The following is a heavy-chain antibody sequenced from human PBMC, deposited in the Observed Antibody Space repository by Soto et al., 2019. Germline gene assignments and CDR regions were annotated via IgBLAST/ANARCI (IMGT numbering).Heavy chain of an antibody. CDR3: ASETGRRSGSYYFDY. J-gene: IGHJ4*02. CDR1: GFTW. Sequence: GGSLRFSCAASGFTWMHWVRQAPGKGLVWVSRINPDGTNADYADSVRGRFIISRDNAKNTLFLQMNSLRAEGTAVYYCASETGRRSGSYYFDYWGQGSRVTVSS. D-gene: IGHD3-3*01. CDR2: INPDGTNA. V-gene: IGHV3-74*01.